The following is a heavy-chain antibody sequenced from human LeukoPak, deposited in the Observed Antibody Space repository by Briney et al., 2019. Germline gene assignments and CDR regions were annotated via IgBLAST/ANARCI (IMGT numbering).Heavy chain of an antibody. V-gene: IGHV4-61*05. CDR1: GGSLSSSSYY. J-gene: IGHJ4*02. CDR2: IYYSGST. D-gene: IGHD5-24*01. Sequence: SETLSLTCTVSGGSLSSSSYYWGWLRQPPGTGLEWIGYIYYSGSTYYNPSLKSRVTISVDTSKNQFSLKLSSVTAADTAVYYCARDGYGVFWGQGTLVTVSS. CDR3: ARDGYGVF.